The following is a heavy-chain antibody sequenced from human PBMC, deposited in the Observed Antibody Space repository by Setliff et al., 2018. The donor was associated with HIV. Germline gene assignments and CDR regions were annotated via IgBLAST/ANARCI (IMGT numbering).Heavy chain of an antibody. V-gene: IGHV4-38-2*01. Sequence: PSETLSLTCAVSGYSISRDYYWGWIRQPPGKGLEWIGSIYHSGITYYNSSLKSRVTISVDASERHFSLRMTSTTAADTAIYYCARGVPLLPPNFWGQGTLVTVSS. CDR1: GYSISRDYY. CDR3: ARGVPLLPPNF. J-gene: IGHJ4*02. D-gene: IGHD2-15*01. CDR2: IYHSGIT.